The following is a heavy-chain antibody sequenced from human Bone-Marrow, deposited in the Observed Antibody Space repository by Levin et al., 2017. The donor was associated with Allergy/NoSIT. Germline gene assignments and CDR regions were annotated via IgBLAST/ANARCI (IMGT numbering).Heavy chain of an antibody. J-gene: IGHJ5*02. D-gene: IGHD3-10*01. CDR3: ARGAYYYGSGSSGGNWFDP. CDR2: TYYRSKWYN. CDR1: GDSVSSNSAA. V-gene: IGHV6-1*01. Sequence: SQTLSLTCAISGDSVSSNSAAWNWIRQSPSRGLEWLGRTYYRSKWYNDYAVSVKSRITINPDTSKNQFSLQLNSVTPEDTAVYYCARGAYYYGSGSSGGNWFDPWGQGTLVTVSS.